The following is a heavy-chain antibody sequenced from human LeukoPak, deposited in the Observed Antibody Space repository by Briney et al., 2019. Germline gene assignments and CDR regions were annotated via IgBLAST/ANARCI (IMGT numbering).Heavy chain of an antibody. CDR1: GFTFNNYN. CDR2: ISFSTTTI. CDR3: ARHQPTVLPTVVTPIDY. D-gene: IGHD4-23*01. J-gene: IGHJ4*02. V-gene: IGHV3-48*01. Sequence: GGSLRLSCAASGFTFNNYNMNWVRQAPGKGLEWVSFISFSTTTIYYADSVKGLFTISRDNAKNSLYLQMNGLRAEDTAVYYCARHQPTVLPTVVTPIDYWGQGTLVTVSS.